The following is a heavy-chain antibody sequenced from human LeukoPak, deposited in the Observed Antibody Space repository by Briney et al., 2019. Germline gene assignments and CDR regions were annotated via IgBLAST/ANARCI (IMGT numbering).Heavy chain of an antibody. J-gene: IGHJ4*02. CDR3: ARALVGAVYYFDY. D-gene: IGHD1-26*01. CDR1: GFTFSSYA. V-gene: IGHV3-30-3*01. CDR2: ISYDGSNK. Sequence: GSLRLSCAASGFTFSSYAMHWVRQAPGKGLEWVAVISYDGSNKYYADSVKGRFTISRDNSKNTLYLQMNSLRAEDTAVYYCARALVGAVYYFDYWGQGTLVTVSS.